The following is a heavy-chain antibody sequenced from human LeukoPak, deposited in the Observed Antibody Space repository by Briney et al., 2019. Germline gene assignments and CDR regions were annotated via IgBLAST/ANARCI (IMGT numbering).Heavy chain of an antibody. D-gene: IGHD1-26*01. CDR3: ARSTVGTSCCTAVDY. V-gene: IGHV3-23*01. Sequence: QPGGSLRLSCAASGFTFSSYAMHWVRQAPGKGLEWVSGISAGGDRTYYTDSVKGRFTISRDNSKNTLYLQMNSLRAEDTAEYYCARSTVGTSCCTAVDYWGQGTLVTVSS. J-gene: IGHJ4*02. CDR2: ISAGGDRT. CDR1: GFTFSSYA.